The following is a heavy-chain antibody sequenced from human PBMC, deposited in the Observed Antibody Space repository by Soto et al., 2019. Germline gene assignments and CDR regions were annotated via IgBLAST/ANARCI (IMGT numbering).Heavy chain of an antibody. CDR3: ERAPGIAAALSWFDP. J-gene: IGHJ5*02. CDR1: GFTFSSYS. Sequence: GGSLRLSCAASGFTFSSYSMNWVRQAPGKGLEWVSSISSSSSYIYYADSVKGRFTISRDNAKNSLYLQMNSLRAEDTAVYYCERAPGIAAALSWFDPCGQGTLVTVSS. D-gene: IGHD6-13*01. CDR2: ISSSSSYI. V-gene: IGHV3-21*01.